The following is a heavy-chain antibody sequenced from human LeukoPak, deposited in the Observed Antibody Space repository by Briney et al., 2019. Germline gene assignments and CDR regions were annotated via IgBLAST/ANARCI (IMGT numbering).Heavy chain of an antibody. CDR3: AKEVGYYYGSGSYIEY. D-gene: IGHD3-10*01. J-gene: IGHJ4*02. CDR1: GFTFSSYA. CDR2: ISGSGDYT. V-gene: IGHV3-23*01. Sequence: GSLRLSCAASGFTFSSYAMSWARQAPGKGLEWVSTISGSGDYTHYADSVKGRFTISRDNSMNTLYVQMNSLRAEDTAEYYCAKEVGYYYGSGSYIEYWGQGTLVTVSS.